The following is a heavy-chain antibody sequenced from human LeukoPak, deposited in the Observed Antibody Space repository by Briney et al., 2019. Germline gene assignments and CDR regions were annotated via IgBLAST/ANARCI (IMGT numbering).Heavy chain of an antibody. V-gene: IGHV1-69*13. CDR2: IIPIFGTA. Sequence: GASVKVSCKASGGTFSSYAISWVRQAPGQGLEWMGGIIPIFGTANYAQKFQGRVTITADESTSTAYMELSSLRSEDTAVYYRARVQSGYYYTEFDYWGQGTLVTVSS. D-gene: IGHD3-22*01. CDR1: GGTFSSYA. CDR3: ARVQSGYYYTEFDY. J-gene: IGHJ4*02.